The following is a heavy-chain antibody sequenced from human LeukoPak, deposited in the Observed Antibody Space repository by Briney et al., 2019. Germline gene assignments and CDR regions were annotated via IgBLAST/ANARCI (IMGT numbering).Heavy chain of an antibody. CDR2: INPSGGST. CDR1: GYTFTSYY. V-gene: IGHV1-46*01. Sequence: APVKVSCKASGYTFTSYYMHWVRQAPGQGLEWMGIINPSGGSTSYAQKFQGRVTMTRDTSTSTVYMELSSLRSEDTAVYYCARDRITAQYNIYYFDYWGQGTLVTVSS. D-gene: IGHD3-9*01. J-gene: IGHJ4*02. CDR3: ARDRITAQYNIYYFDY.